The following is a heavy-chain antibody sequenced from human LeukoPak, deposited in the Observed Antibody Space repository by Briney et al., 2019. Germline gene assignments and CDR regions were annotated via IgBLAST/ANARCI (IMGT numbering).Heavy chain of an antibody. Sequence: ASVKVSCKASGYTFTSYGISWVRQAPGQGLEWMGWISAYNGNTNYAQKLQGRVTKTTDTSTSTAYMELRSLRSDDTAVYYCALHRPRDYVYPYWGQGTLVTVSS. D-gene: IGHD5-12*01. CDR2: ISAYNGNT. CDR3: ALHRPRDYVYPY. J-gene: IGHJ4*02. CDR1: GYTFTSYG. V-gene: IGHV1-18*01.